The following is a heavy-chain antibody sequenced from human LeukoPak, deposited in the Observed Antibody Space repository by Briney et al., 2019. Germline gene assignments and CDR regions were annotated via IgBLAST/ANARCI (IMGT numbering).Heavy chain of an antibody. D-gene: IGHD3-10*01. CDR3: ARGAPIYGSGSYFFDY. CDR1: GGSFSGYY. Sequence: PSETLSLTCAVYGGSFSGYYWSWIRQPPGKGLEWIGEINHSGSTNYNPSLKSRVTISVDTSKNQFSLKLSSVTAADTAVYYCARGAPIYGSGSYFFDYWGQGTLVTVSS. J-gene: IGHJ4*02. CDR2: INHSGST. V-gene: IGHV4-34*01.